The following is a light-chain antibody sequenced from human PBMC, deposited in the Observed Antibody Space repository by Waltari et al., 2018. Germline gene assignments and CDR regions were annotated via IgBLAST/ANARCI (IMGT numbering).Light chain of an antibody. Sequence: QSVLPQPPSASGTPGQRVTISCSGNSSNVGSIYVYWYKQLPGTAPKLLIYRDNQRPSGVPDRFSGSKSGTSASLAISGLRSEDEADYYCAAWDDSLSGWVFGGGTKLTVL. J-gene: IGLJ3*02. CDR3: AAWDDSLSGWV. V-gene: IGLV1-47*01. CDR2: RDN. CDR1: SSNVGSIY.